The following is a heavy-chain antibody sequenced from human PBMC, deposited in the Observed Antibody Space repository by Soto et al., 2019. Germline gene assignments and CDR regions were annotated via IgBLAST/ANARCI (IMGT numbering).Heavy chain of an antibody. CDR3: ARGVRLFRGSFDP. V-gene: IGHV4-34*01. J-gene: IGHJ5*02. CDR1: GGSFSDTY. Sequence: QVHLQQWGAGLLKPSETLSLTCAVYGGSFSDTYWNWFRQPPGKGLEWIGEINHNTNTIYNPSLTRPVPISVDTSKTHFSLKLTSVPAAHTAVYSCARGVRLFRGSFDPWGQGTLVTVSS. D-gene: IGHD2-15*01. CDR2: INHNTNT.